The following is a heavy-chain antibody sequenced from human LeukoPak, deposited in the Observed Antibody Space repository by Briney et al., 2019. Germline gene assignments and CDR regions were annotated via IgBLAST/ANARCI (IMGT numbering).Heavy chain of an antibody. CDR1: GFTFSSYA. D-gene: IGHD6-13*01. CDR2: ISYDGNNK. CDR3: ASGAAAANFDY. J-gene: IGHJ4*02. Sequence: GRSLRLSCAASGFTFSSYAMHWVRQAPGKGLEWVAVISYDGNNKYYADSVKGRFTISRDNSKNTLYLRMNSLRAEDTAVYYCASGAAAANFDYWGQGTLVTVSS. V-gene: IGHV3-30-3*01.